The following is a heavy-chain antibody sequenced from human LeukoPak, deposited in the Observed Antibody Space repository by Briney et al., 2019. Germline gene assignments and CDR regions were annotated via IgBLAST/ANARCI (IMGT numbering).Heavy chain of an antibody. J-gene: IGHJ4*02. Sequence: PGGSLRLSCAASGFTFSSYAMSWVRQAPGKGLEWVSGITDSGFTTFYANSVKGRFTISRDNSKNTLYLQMNSLRAEDTAVYYCANAGFCSSTTCYNPVDHWGQGTLVTVSS. D-gene: IGHD2-2*02. CDR2: ITDSGFTT. CDR3: ANAGFCSSTTCYNPVDH. V-gene: IGHV3-23*01. CDR1: GFTFSSYA.